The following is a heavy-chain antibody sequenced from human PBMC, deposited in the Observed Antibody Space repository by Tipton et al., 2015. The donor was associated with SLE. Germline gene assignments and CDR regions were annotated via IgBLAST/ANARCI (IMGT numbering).Heavy chain of an antibody. D-gene: IGHD4-17*01. CDR2: INHSGST. CDR3: ASPLGTTVKGRDY. CDR1: GGSISSHY. V-gene: IGHV4-34*01. Sequence: TLSLTCTVSGGSISSHYWSWIRQPPGKGLEWIGEINHSGSTNYNPSLKSRVTISVDTSKNQFSLKLSSVTAADTAVYYCASPLGTTVKGRDYWGQGTLVTVSS. J-gene: IGHJ4*02.